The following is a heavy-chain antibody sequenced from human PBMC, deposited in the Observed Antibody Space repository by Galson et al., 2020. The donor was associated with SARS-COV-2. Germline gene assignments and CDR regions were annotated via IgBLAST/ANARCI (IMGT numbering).Heavy chain of an antibody. Sequence: SVKVSCKASGGTFSSYAISWVRQAPGQGLEWMGGIIPIFGTANYAQKFQGRVTITADKSTSTAYMELSSLRSEDTAVYYCARVEYGDYPSSPDDYYYYGMDVWGQGTTVTVSS. J-gene: IGHJ6*02. CDR1: GGTFSSYA. D-gene: IGHD4-17*01. V-gene: IGHV1-69*06. CDR3: ARVEYGDYPSSPDDYYYYGMDV. CDR2: IIPIFGTA.